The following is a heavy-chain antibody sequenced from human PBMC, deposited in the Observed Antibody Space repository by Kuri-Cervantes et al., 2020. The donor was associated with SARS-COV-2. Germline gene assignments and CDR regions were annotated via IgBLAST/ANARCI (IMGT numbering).Heavy chain of an antibody. V-gene: IGHV3-30*03. J-gene: IGHJ6*03. D-gene: IGHD3-3*01. CDR1: GFTFSSYG. Sequence: GGSLRLSCAASGFTFSSYGMHWVRQAPGKGLEWVAVISYYGSNKYYADSVKGRFTISRDNSKNTLYLQMNSQRAEDTAVYYCARDLLWSGYFSGSSNYYMDVWGKGTTVTVSS. CDR2: ISYYGSNK. CDR3: ARDLLWSGYFSGSSNYYMDV.